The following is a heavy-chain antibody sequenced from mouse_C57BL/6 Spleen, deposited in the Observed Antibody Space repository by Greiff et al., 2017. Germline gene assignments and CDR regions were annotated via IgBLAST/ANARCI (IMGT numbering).Heavy chain of an antibody. J-gene: IGHJ4*01. CDR1: GFTFSVYG. CDR3: ARRYYGYDGYAMDY. V-gene: IGHV5-17*01. D-gene: IGHD2-2*01. CDR2: ISSGSSTI. Sequence: EVMLVESGGGLVKPGGSLKLSCAASGFTFSVYGMHWVRQAPEKGLEWVAYISSGSSTIYYADTVKGRFTISRDNAKNTLFLQMTSLRSEDTAMYYCARRYYGYDGYAMDYWGQGTSVTVSS.